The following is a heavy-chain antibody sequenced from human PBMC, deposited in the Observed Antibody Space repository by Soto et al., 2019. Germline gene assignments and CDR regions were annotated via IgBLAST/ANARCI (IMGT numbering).Heavy chain of an antibody. J-gene: IGHJ4*02. V-gene: IGHV1-69*12. CDR3: ARDLGSGYDPGDY. CDR2: IIPIFGTP. D-gene: IGHD5-12*01. CDR1: GGTFGSYV. Sequence: QVQLVQSGAEVKKPGSSVKVSCKASGGTFGSYVFNWVRQAPGQGLEWMGGIIPIFGTPNYAQKFQGRVTITADESTNNAYMELSSLRSEDTAVFYCARDLGSGYDPGDYWGQGALVTVSS.